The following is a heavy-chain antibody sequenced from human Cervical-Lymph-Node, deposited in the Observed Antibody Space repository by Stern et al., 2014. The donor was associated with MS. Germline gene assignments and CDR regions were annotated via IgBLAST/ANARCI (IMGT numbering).Heavy chain of an antibody. D-gene: IGHD6-6*01. CDR2: LSDSGNT. Sequence: VQLVESGPGLVKPSQTLSLTCTVSGGSISRDNYHWTWIRQAAGKGLQWVGRLSDSGNTNYNPSLKSRVTLSADRSTNQFSLKVSFVTAADTAVYYCASWGTARPRFDYWGQGALVTVSS. J-gene: IGHJ4*02. CDR1: GGSISRDNYH. V-gene: IGHV4-61*02. CDR3: ASWGTARPRFDY.